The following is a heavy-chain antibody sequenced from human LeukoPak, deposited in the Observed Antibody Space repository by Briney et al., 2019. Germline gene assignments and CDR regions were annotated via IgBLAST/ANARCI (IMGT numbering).Heavy chain of an antibody. CDR2: ISSNGGST. J-gene: IGHJ5*02. CDR3: ARDAGGWFDP. D-gene: IGHD2-15*01. CDR1: GFTFSSYS. V-gene: IGHV3-64*01. Sequence: GGSLRLSCAASGFTFSSYSMNWVRQAPGKGLEYVSAISSNGGSTYYANSVKGRFTISRDNSKNTLYLQMGSLRAEDMAVYYCARDAGGWFDPWGQGTLVTVSS.